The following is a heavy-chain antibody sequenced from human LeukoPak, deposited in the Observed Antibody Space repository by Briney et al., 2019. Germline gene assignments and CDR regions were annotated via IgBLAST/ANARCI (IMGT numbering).Heavy chain of an antibody. CDR3: AKLALVSCSGGSCYLYYYGMDV. CDR1: GFTVSSNY. D-gene: IGHD2-15*01. V-gene: IGHV3-53*01. CDR2: IYSGGST. J-gene: IGHJ6*02. Sequence: GGSLRLSCAASGFTVSSNYMSWVRQAPGKGLEWVSVIYSGGSTYYADSVKGRFTISRDNSKNTLYLQMNSLRAEDTAVYYCAKLALVSCSGGSCYLYYYGMDVWGQGTTVTVSS.